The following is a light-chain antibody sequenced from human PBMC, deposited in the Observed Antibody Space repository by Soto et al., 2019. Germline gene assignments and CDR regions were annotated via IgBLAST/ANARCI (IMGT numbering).Light chain of an antibody. Sequence: QSVLTQPPAVSGAPGQRVTISCTGSSSNIGAGYNVHWYQQLPGAAPKLLIFRTVNRPSGVPDRFSGSLSGTSASLAITGLQAEDEADYYCQSYDSSLSGHVIFGGGTKLTVL. J-gene: IGLJ2*01. V-gene: IGLV1-40*01. CDR1: SSNIGAGYN. CDR2: RTV. CDR3: QSYDSSLSGHVI.